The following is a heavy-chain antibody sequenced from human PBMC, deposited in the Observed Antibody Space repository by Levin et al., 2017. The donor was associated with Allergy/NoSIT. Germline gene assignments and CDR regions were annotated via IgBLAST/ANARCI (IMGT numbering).Heavy chain of an antibody. CDR1: GFTFSNYR. CDR2: VKGDGSEE. Sequence: PGGSLRLSCAASGFTFSNYRMSWVRQSPGGGLEWVASVKGDGSEETYVGSVKGRFTISRDNSKSSLYVQMNNLRAEDTAVYYCARVSDSGSGSHYRNVDYWGQGTLVAVS. D-gene: IGHD3-10*01. J-gene: IGHJ4*02. V-gene: IGHV3-7*04. CDR3: ARVSDSGSGSHYRNVDY.